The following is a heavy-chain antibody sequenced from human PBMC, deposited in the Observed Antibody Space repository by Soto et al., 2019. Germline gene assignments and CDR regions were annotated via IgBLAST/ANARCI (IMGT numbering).Heavy chain of an antibody. CDR3: ARETRDSSA. V-gene: IGHV3-21*01. D-gene: IGHD1-1*01. Sequence: GSLRLSCAASIFIFSSSTLSWVRQAPGKGVEWVSCISPSSSYIYYADSVKGRFSISRDNAKNSLFLEMNNLRAEDTAVYYCARETRDSSAWGQGTLVTVSS. CDR2: ISPSSSYI. CDR1: IFIFSSST. J-gene: IGHJ5*02.